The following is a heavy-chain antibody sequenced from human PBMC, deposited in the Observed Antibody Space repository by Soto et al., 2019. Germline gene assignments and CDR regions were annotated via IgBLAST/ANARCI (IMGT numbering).Heavy chain of an antibody. D-gene: IGHD2-2*01. Sequence: QVQLVESGGGVVQPGRSLRLSCTASGFTFSSYAMHWVRQAPGKGLEWVAVISYDGSNKYYADAVKGRFTISRDNSKNTLYLQMNSLRAEDTAVSYCASFSGRYVVVPAAINYWGQGTLVTVSS. J-gene: IGHJ4*02. V-gene: IGHV3-30-3*01. CDR2: ISYDGSNK. CDR3: ASFSGRYVVVPAAINY. CDR1: GFTFSSYA.